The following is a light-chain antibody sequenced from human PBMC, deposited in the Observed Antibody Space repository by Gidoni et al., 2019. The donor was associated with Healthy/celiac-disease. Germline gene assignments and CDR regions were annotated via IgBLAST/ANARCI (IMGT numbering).Light chain of an antibody. CDR1: QSVSSY. CDR3: QQCSNWPLT. CDR2: EAS. J-gene: IGKJ4*01. V-gene: IGKV3-11*01. Sequence: EIVLTQSPSTLSSSPGDRATIPCRASQSVSSYLAWYQQKPGQAPRLLIYEASNLASGIPSRFSGSGSGTDFTLTISSLEPEDFAVYYCQQCSNWPLTFGGGTKVEIK.